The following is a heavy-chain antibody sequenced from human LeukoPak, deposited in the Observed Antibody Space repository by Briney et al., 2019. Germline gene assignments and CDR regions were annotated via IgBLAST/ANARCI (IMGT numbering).Heavy chain of an antibody. D-gene: IGHD3-10*01. CDR3: ARSITMVRGVRFDY. CDR2: INHSGST. J-gene: IGHJ4*02. CDR1: GGSFSGYY. V-gene: IGHV4-34*09. Sequence: PSETLSLTCAVYGGSFSGYYWSWIRQPPGKGLAWIGEINHSGSTNYNPSLKSRVTISVDTSKNQFSLKLSSVTAADTAVYYCARSITMVRGVRFDYWGQGTLVTVSS.